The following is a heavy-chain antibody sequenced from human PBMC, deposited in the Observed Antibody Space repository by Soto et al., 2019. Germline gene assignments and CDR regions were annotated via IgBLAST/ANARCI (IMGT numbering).Heavy chain of an antibody. Sequence: THRLRYTVSGGTISNNVYCWSWIRQPPGKGLEWIGNIHYSGSTYYDSSLKTRVTISVDTSKNQFSLKLSSVTAADTAVYYCARQHYYDSSGYYVGYWGQGTLVTVS. CDR1: GGTISNNVYC. CDR2: IHYSGST. J-gene: IGHJ4*02. CDR3: ARQHYYDSSGYYVGY. D-gene: IGHD3-22*01. V-gene: IGHV4-39*01.